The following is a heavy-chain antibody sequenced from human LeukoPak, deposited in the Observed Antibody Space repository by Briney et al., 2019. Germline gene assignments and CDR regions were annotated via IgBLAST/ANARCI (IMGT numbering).Heavy chain of an antibody. J-gene: IGHJ3*02. V-gene: IGHV1-2*04. CDR2: INPDSGGT. Sequence: ASVKVSCKASGYTFTGYYMHWVRQAPGQGLEWMGWINPDSGGTNYAQKFQGWVTMTRDTSISTAYMELSGLRSDDTAVYYCARGWGVRYFDWLLIDSILSQASGNDAFDIWGQGTVVTVSS. CDR3: ARGWGVRYFDWLLIDSILSQASGNDAFDI. CDR1: GYTFTGYY. D-gene: IGHD3-9*01.